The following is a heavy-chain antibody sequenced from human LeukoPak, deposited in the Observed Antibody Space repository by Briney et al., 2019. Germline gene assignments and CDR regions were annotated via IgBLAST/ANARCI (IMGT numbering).Heavy chain of an antibody. D-gene: IGHD3-10*01. CDR2: ISAYNGNT. CDR1: GYTFTIYY. V-gene: IGHV1-18*04. CDR3: ARDPRVQYYYGSGSYHFDY. Sequence: ASVKVSCKASGYTFTIYYIHWVRQAPGQGLEWMGWISAYNGNTNYAQKLQGRVTMTTDTSTSTAYMELRSLRSDDTAIYYCARDPRVQYYYGSGSYHFDYWGQGTLVTVSS. J-gene: IGHJ4*02.